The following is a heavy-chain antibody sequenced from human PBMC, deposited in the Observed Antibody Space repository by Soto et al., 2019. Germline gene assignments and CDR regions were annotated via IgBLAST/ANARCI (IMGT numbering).Heavy chain of an antibody. Sequence: QVQLVQSGAEVKKPGSSVKVSCKASGGTFSTYTITWVRQAPGQGLEWMGRIIPIIGIINYAQKFQGRVTSTADQFTGTAYRELTRLRSDDTAVYYCAGDPDSHYNDSHASSYPWGQGTLVTVSS. V-gene: IGHV1-69*08. CDR2: IIPIIGII. D-gene: IGHD3-22*01. J-gene: IGHJ5*02. CDR3: AGDPDSHYNDSHASSYP. CDR1: GGTFSTYT.